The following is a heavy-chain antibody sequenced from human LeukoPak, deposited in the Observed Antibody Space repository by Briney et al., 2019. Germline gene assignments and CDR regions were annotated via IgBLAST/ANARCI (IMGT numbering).Heavy chain of an antibody. D-gene: IGHD3-22*01. CDR3: ARGDHYYDSSGYYYPIFDY. J-gene: IGHJ4*02. V-gene: IGHV4-38-2*02. CDR1: GYSISSGYY. CDR2: IYHSGST. Sequence: SETLSLTCTVSGYSISSGYYWGWIRQPPGKGLEWIGSIYHSGSTYYNPSLKSRVTMSVDTSKNQFSLKLSSVTAADTAVYYCARGDHYYDSSGYYYPIFDYWGQGTLVTVSS.